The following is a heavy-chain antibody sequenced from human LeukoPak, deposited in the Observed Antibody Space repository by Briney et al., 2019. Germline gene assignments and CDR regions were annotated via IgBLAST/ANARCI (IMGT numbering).Heavy chain of an antibody. CDR1: GYTFTSYG. CDR2: ISAYNGNT. V-gene: IGHV1-18*01. D-gene: IGHD2-2*01. Sequence: ALVKVSCKASGYTFTSYGISWVRQAPGQGLEWMGWISAYNGNTNYAQKLQGRVTMTTDTSTSTAYMELRSLRSDDTAVYYCASLGRVGYCSSTSCYHAVYDYWGQGTLVTVSS. CDR3: ASLGRVGYCSSTSCYHAVYDY. J-gene: IGHJ4*02.